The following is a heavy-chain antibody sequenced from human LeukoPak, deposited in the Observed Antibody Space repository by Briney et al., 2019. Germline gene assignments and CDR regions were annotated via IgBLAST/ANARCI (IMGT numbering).Heavy chain of an antibody. V-gene: IGHV3-7*01. J-gene: IGHJ4*02. CDR3: ARGGTNLYSGSYPYDY. CDR2: IKQDGSEE. Sequence: PGGSLRLFCAASGFTFSSYWMTWVRQAPGKGLEWVANIKQDGSEEYYIDSVKGRFPSSRDNAKNTLYLEMNSLRAEDTAVYYCARGGTNLYSGSYPYDYWGQGTLVTVSS. D-gene: IGHD1-26*01. CDR1: GFTFSSYW.